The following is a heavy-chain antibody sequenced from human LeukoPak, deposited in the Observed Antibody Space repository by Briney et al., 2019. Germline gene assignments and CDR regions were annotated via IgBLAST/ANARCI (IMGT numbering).Heavy chain of an antibody. CDR3: ASPHVNTAMVTYYYYYGMDV. CDR2: INPNSGGT. J-gene: IGHJ6*02. V-gene: IGHV1-2*02. D-gene: IGHD5-18*01. Sequence: ASVKVSCKASGYTFTGYYMHWVRQAPGQGLEWMGWINPNSGGTNYAQMFQGRVTMTRGTSISTAYMGLSRLRSDDTAVYYCASPHVNTAMVTYYYYYGMDVWGQETTVTVSS. CDR1: GYTFTGYY.